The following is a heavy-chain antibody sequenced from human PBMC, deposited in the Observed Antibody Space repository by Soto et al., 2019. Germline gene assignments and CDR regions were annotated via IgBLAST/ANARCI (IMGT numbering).Heavy chain of an antibody. CDR2: IYYRGNT. Sequence: SETLSLTCSVSGDSINSDNYYWGWIRQPPGKGLEWIGSIYYRGNTYYNPSLKTRVTISLDKSKSQFSLKLNSVTAADSAVYFCARLEGLATISYYFDYWGQGNLVTVS. CDR3: ARLEGLATISYYFDY. V-gene: IGHV4-39*01. J-gene: IGHJ4*02. D-gene: IGHD3-9*01. CDR1: GDSINSDNYY.